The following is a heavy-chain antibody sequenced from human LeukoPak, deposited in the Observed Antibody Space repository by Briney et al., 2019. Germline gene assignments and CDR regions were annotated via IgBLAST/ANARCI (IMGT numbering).Heavy chain of an antibody. D-gene: IGHD4-23*01. CDR1: GDTVSSSSSA. J-gene: IGHJ4*02. CDR2: TYYRYKWYN. CDR3: ARARDNGSNWESVDY. V-gene: IGHV6-1*01. Sequence: SQTLSLTCLISGDTVSSSSSAWNWIRQSPSRGFEWLGSTYYRYKWYNDYATSVESRIIINSDTSKNQFSLQLSSVTPEDTAMYYCARARDNGSNWESVDYWGQGTLVTVSS.